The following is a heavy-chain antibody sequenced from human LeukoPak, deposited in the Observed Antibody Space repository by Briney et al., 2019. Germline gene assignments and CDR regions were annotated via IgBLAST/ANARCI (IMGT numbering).Heavy chain of an antibody. CDR3: AVYSTSSGWFDP. D-gene: IGHD6-6*01. Sequence: SETLSLTCTVSGGSISSTSYHWGWIRQPPGKGLEWVGNIYYTGTIYYNPSLKGRVTISVDTSKNQFSLKLSSVTAADTAVYYCAVYSTSSGWFDPWGQGTLSPSPQ. CDR1: GGSISSTSYH. CDR2: IYYTGTI. V-gene: IGHV4-39*01. J-gene: IGHJ5*02.